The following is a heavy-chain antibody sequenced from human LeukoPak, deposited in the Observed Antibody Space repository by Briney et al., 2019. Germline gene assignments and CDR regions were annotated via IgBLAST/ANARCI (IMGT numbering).Heavy chain of an antibody. D-gene: IGHD3-10*01. CDR3: ATYYYGSGSAEDFDY. J-gene: IGHJ4*02. CDR1: GGSFSGYY. CDR2: INHSGST. V-gene: IGHV4-34*01. Sequence: SETLSLTCAVYGGSFSGYYWSWIRQPPGKGLEWIGEINHSGSTNYNPSLKSRVTISVDTSKNQFSLKLSSVTAADTAVYYCATYYYGSGSAEDFDYWGQGTLVTVSS.